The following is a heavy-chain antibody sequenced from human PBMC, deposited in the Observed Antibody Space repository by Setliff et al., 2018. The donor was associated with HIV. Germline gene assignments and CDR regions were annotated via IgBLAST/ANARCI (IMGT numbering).Heavy chain of an antibody. CDR2: IYYSGST. D-gene: IGHD3-10*01. J-gene: IGHJ4*02. Sequence: PSETLSLTCTVSAGSISSSNYYWGWIRQPPGKGLEWIGSIYYSGSTYYNPSLKSRVTISVDTSKNQFSLKLSSVTATDTALYYCARGRFHRLHRPYSGSGSLGIQYFDYWGQGTLVTVSS. V-gene: IGHV4-39*07. CDR3: ARGRFHRLHRPYSGSGSLGIQYFDY. CDR1: AGSISSSNYY.